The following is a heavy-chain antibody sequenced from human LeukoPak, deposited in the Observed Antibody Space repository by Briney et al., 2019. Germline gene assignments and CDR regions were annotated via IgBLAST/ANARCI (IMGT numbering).Heavy chain of an antibody. CDR3: ARSRDGYNVGGFAPDY. CDR1: GYSFTTYG. J-gene: IGHJ4*02. V-gene: IGHV1-18*01. CDR2: ISANNNNT. Sequence: ASVKVSCKASGYSFTTYGISWVRQAPGQGLEWMGWISANNNNTDNVQKLQGRVTMTTDTSTSTAYMELRSLRSDDTAVYYCARSRDGYNVGGFAPDYWGQGTLVTVSS. D-gene: IGHD5-24*01.